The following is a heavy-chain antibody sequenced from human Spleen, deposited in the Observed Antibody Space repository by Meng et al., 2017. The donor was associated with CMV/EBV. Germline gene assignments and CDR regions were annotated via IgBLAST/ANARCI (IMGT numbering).Heavy chain of an antibody. J-gene: IGHJ3*02. CDR3: ARVTWDCSSTSCYRTDAFDI. D-gene: IGHD2-2*01. Sequence: GSLRLSCTVSGGSISSYYWSWIRQPPGKGQEWIGYIYYSGSTNYNPSLKSRVTISVDTSKNQFSLKLSSVTAADTAVYYCARVTWDCSSTSCYRTDAFDIWGQGTMVTVSS. V-gene: IGHV4-59*01. CDR2: IYYSGST. CDR1: GGSISSYY.